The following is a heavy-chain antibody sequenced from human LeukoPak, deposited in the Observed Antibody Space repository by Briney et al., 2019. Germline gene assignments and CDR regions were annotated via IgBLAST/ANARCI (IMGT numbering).Heavy chain of an antibody. CDR2: ISYDGSNK. CDR3: TTYYYDSSALGPADY. V-gene: IGHV3-30-3*01. Sequence: GRSLRLSCAASGFTFSSYAMHWVRQAPGKGLEWVAVISYDGSNKYYADSVKGRFTISRDNSKNTLYLQMNSLRAEDTAVYYCTTYYYDSSALGPADYWGQGTLVTVSS. J-gene: IGHJ4*02. D-gene: IGHD3-22*01. CDR1: GFTFSSYA.